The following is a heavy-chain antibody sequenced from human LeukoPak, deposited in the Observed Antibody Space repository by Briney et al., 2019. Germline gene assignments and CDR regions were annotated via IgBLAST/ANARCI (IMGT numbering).Heavy chain of an antibody. Sequence: GGSLRLSCAASEFSFGSNYMSWVRQAPGKGLEWVSVIYSGGSTYYADSVKGRFTISRDNSKNTLYLQMNSLRAEDTAVYYCARDRDLTTGAKFDYWGQGTLVTVSS. CDR1: EFSFGSNY. CDR3: ARDRDLTTGAKFDY. V-gene: IGHV3-53*01. CDR2: IYSGGST. D-gene: IGHD4-17*01. J-gene: IGHJ4*02.